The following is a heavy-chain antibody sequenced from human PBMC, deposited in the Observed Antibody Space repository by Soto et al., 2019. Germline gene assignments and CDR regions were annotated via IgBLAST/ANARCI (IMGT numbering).Heavy chain of an antibody. V-gene: IGHV4-30-4*01. CDR1: GGSISSGDYY. D-gene: IGHD2-21*02. J-gene: IGHJ5*02. Sequence: KPSETLSLTCTVSGGSISSGDYYWSWIRHPPGKGLEWIGYIYYSGITYYNPSLKSRVTISVDTSKNQFSLKLSSVTAADTAVYYCARVVVTAIRWFDPWGQGTLVTVSS. CDR3: ARVVVTAIRWFDP. CDR2: IYYSGIT.